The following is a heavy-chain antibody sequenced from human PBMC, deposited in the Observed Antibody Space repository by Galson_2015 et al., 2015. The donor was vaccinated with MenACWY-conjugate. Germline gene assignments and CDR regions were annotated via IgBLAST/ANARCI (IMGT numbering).Heavy chain of an antibody. Sequence: ETLSLTCTVSGGSISGYYWSWIRQPPEKGLEWIGYIHYSGSTYYNPSLKSRVTISVDTSKNQFSLKLSSVTAADTAVYYCARSPSPTVNWFDPWGQGTLVTVSS. D-gene: IGHD4-17*01. J-gene: IGHJ5*02. CDR3: ARSPSPTVNWFDP. CDR2: IHYSGST. CDR1: GGSISGYY. V-gene: IGHV4-59*12.